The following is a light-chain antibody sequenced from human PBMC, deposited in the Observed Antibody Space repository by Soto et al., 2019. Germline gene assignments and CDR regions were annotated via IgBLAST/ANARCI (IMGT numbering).Light chain of an antibody. CDR1: TSDVGGLNY. V-gene: IGLV2-14*01. J-gene: IGLJ3*02. CDR3: SSYTPSSTWV. Sequence: QSALTQPASVSGFPGQSITISCTGTTSDVGGLNYVSWYQHHPGNAPKLLIYEVTNRPSGVSDRFSGSKSDNTASLTVSGLQAEDESDYYCSSYTPSSTWVFGGGTKLTVL. CDR2: EVT.